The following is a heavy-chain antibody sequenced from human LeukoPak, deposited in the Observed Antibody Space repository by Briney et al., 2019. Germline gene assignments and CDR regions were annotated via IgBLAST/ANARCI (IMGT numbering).Heavy chain of an antibody. D-gene: IGHD3-22*01. CDR1: GFTFSSYG. V-gene: IGHV3-33*06. CDR3: AKDDSSGYYYVGNFDY. J-gene: IGHJ4*02. CDR2: IWYDGSNK. Sequence: GGSLRLSCAASGFTFSSYGMHWVRQAPGKGLEWVAVIWYDGSNKYYANSVKGRFTISRDNSKNTLYLQMNSLRAEDTAVYYCAKDDSSGYYYVGNFDYWGQGTLVTLSS.